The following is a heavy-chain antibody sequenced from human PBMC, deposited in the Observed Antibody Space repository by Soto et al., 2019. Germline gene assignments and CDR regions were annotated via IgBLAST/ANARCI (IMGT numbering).Heavy chain of an antibody. CDR1: GDSVSNNYW. CDR2: IYHSEIA. CDR3: ARRAHYCGDGSCYSWFDP. J-gene: IGHJ5*02. V-gene: IGHV4-4*02. D-gene: IGHD2-15*01. Sequence: PSETLSLTCAVSGDSVSNNYWWEWVRQPPGKGLEWTGEIYHSEIANYNPSLKSRVTISVDKSKNEFSLKLNSVTAAGTAVYSCARRAHYCGDGSCYSWFDPWGQGTLVSVSS.